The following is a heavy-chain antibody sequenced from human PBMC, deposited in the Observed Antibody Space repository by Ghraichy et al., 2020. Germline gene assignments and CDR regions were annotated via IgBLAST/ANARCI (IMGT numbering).Heavy chain of an antibody. Sequence: GALSLTCAVYGGSFSGYYWTWIRQPPGKGLEWIGEINHSGNTNYNPSLKSRVTISVDTSKNQFSLKLSSVTAADTAVYYCARGGGYCSSTSCYNDYWGQGTLVTVSS. J-gene: IGHJ4*02. V-gene: IGHV4-34*01. CDR3: ARGGGYCSSTSCYNDY. CDR2: INHSGNT. D-gene: IGHD2-2*02. CDR1: GGSFSGYY.